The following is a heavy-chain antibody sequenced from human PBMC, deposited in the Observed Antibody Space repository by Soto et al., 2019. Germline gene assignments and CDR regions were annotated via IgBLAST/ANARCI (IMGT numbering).Heavy chain of an antibody. V-gene: IGHV3-30-3*01. Sequence: PXVCLRLSCAASGFTFSSYAMHWVRQAPGKGLEWVAVISYDGSNKYYADSVKGRFTISRDNSKNTLYLQMNSLRAEDTAVYYCARDLYDFWSGYHYYYYYGMDVWGQGTTVTVSS. D-gene: IGHD3-3*01. CDR1: GFTFSSYA. J-gene: IGHJ6*02. CDR2: ISYDGSNK. CDR3: ARDLYDFWSGYHYYYYYGMDV.